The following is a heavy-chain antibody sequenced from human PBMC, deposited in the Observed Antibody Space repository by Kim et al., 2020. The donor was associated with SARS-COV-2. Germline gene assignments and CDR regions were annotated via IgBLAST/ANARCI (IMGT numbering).Heavy chain of an antibody. V-gene: IGHV3-48*02. CDR3: ARGGYYYDSSGRLLGFDY. CDR2: ISSSSSTI. CDR1: GFTFSSYS. Sequence: GGSLRLSCAASGFTFSSYSMNWVRQAPGKGLEWVSYISSSSSTIYYADSVKGRFTISRDNAKNSLYLQMNSLRDEDTAVYYCARGGYYYDSSGRLLGFDYWGQGTLVTVSS. J-gene: IGHJ4*02. D-gene: IGHD3-22*01.